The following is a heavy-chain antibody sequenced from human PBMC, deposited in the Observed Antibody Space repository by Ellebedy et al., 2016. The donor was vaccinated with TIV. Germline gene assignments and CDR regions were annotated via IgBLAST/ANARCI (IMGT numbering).Heavy chain of an antibody. J-gene: IGHJ4*02. D-gene: IGHD4-23*01. CDR2: ISYDGSNK. Sequence: GGSLRLSXAASGFTFSSYAMHWVRQAPGKGLEWVAVISYDGSNKYYADSVKGRFTISRDNSKNTLYLQMNSLRAEDTAVYYCARVPSLRWAIDYWGQGTLVTVSS. CDR3: ARVPSLRWAIDY. CDR1: GFTFSSYA. V-gene: IGHV3-30*04.